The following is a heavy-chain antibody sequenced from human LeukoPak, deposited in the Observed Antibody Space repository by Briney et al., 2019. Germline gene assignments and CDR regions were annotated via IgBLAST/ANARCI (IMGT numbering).Heavy chain of an antibody. Sequence: GGSLRLSCAASGFTFSSYEMNWVRQAPGKGLEWVSYISSSGSTIYYADSVKGRFTISRDNAKNSLYLQMNSLRAEDTAVYYCARDWDTYYYDSSGYFLFDYWGQGTLVTVSS. CDR1: GFTFSSYE. CDR2: ISSSGSTI. V-gene: IGHV3-48*03. D-gene: IGHD3-22*01. CDR3: ARDWDTYYYDSSGYFLFDY. J-gene: IGHJ4*02.